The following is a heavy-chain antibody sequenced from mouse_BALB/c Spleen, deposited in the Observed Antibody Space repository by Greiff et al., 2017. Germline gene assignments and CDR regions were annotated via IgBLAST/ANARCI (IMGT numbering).Heavy chain of an antibody. CDR1: GFTFSSYA. V-gene: IGHV5-9-3*01. J-gene: IGHJ2*01. Sequence: EVMLVESGGGLVKPGGSLKLSCAASGFTFSSYAMSWVRQTPEKRLEWVATISSGGSYTYYPDSVKGRFTISRDNAKNTLYLQMSSLRSEDTAMYYCARQAVYYYGPYYFDDWGQGTTLTVSS. CDR2: ISSGGSYT. CDR3: ARQAVYYYGPYYFDD. D-gene: IGHD1-1*01.